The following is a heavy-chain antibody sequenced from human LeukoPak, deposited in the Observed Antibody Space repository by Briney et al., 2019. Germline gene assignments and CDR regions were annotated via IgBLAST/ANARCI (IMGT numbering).Heavy chain of an antibody. Sequence: GGSLRLSCAASGFTVSSNYMSWVRQAPGKGLEWVSDIFVGGSTHYADSVKGRFTISRDNSKNTMYLQMNSLRAEDTAVYYCARALVLATTYNYFDPWGQETLVTVSS. V-gene: IGHV3-53*01. CDR3: ARALVLATTYNYFDP. CDR2: IFVGGST. D-gene: IGHD2-15*01. J-gene: IGHJ5*02. CDR1: GFTVSSNY.